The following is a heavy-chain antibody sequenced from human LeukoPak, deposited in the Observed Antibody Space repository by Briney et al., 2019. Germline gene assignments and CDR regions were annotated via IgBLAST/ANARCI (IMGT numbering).Heavy chain of an antibody. CDR3: ARCPQRGFDFWGGYYNGIWDYYYYYMDV. CDR1: GGTFSSYT. CDR2: IIPILGIA. D-gene: IGHD3-3*01. Sequence: GASVKVCCKASGGTFSSYTISWVRQAPGQGLEWMGRIIPILGIANYAQKFQGRVTITADKSTSTAYMELSSLRSEDTAVYYCARCPQRGFDFWGGYYNGIWDYYYYYMDVWGKGTTVTVSS. J-gene: IGHJ6*03. V-gene: IGHV1-69*02.